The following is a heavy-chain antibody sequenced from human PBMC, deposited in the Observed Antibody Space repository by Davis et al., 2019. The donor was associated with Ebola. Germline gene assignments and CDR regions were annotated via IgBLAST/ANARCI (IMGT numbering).Heavy chain of an antibody. Sequence: GESLKISCAASGFSFSSYWMHWVRQAPGKGLVWVSRIKSDGSTKSYADSVKGRFTISRDNAKNTLYLQMNSLRAEDTAVYYCARDGENYSDLDYWSQGTLVTVSS. V-gene: IGHV3-74*01. CDR3: ARDGENYSDLDY. CDR1: GFSFSSYW. D-gene: IGHD3-10*01. CDR2: IKSDGSTK. J-gene: IGHJ4*02.